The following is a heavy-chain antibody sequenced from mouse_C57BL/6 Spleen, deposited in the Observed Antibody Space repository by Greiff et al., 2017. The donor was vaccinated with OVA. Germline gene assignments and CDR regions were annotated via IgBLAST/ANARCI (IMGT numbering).Heavy chain of an antibody. D-gene: IGHD3-3*01. CDR1: GFTFSSYA. J-gene: IGHJ1*03. CDR2: ISSGGDYI. CDR3: TRVGDDFDV. Sequence: EVQGVESGEGLVKPGGSLKLSCAASGFTFSSYAMSWVRQTPEKRLEWVAYISSGGDYIYYADTVKGRFTISRDNARNPLYLQMSSLKSEDTAMYYCTRVGDDFDVWGTGTTVTVSS. V-gene: IGHV5-9-1*02.